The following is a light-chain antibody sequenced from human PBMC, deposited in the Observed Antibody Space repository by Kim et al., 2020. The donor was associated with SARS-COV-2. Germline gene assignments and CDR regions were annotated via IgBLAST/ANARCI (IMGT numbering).Light chain of an antibody. J-gene: IGLJ3*02. CDR2: DVT. V-gene: IGLV2-14*01. Sequence: QSALTQPASVSGSPGQSITISCTGTSSDVGGYNYVSWYQQHPGKAPKLMIYDVTKRPSGVSNRFSGSKSGNTASLTISGLQAEDEADYYCGSYTSSPTWVFGGGTELTVL. CDR1: SSDVGGYNY. CDR3: GSYTSSPTWV.